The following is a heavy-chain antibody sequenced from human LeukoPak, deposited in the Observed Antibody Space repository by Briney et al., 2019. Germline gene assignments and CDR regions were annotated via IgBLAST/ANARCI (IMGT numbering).Heavy chain of an antibody. J-gene: IGHJ5*02. D-gene: IGHD6-19*01. Sequence: SETLSLTCTVSGGSIRSYSWTWIRQPPGKGLEWIGYIYHIYKAGSTNYNPSLTSRVTISADTSKNQLSLKLSSVTAADTAVYYCAREEYSSGWGPQNNWLDTWGQGTPVTVSS. CDR2: IYHIYKAGST. V-gene: IGHV4-59*01. CDR1: GGSIRSYS. CDR3: AREEYSSGWGPQNNWLDT.